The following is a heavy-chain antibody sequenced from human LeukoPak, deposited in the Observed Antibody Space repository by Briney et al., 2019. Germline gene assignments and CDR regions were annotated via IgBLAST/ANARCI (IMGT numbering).Heavy chain of an antibody. CDR2: INNDGSST. V-gene: IGHV3-74*01. J-gene: IGHJ6*02. Sequence: AGGSLRLSCAPSGFTFSRYWMHWVRQATGEGVVWVSRINNDGSSTAYADSVKGRFTISRDKAKNTLFLQMNSLRAEDTAVYYCARERYYGMDGWGQGTTVTASS. CDR1: GFTFSRYW. CDR3: ARERYYGMDG.